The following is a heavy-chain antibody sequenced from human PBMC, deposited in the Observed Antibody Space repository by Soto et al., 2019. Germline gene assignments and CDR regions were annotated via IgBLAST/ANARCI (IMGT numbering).Heavy chain of an antibody. J-gene: IGHJ4*02. CDR3: ARIFGGARDY. V-gene: IGHV1-69*13. CDR2: IIPIFGTA. Sequence: SVKFSCKASGGTFSSYAISWVRQAPGQGLECMGGIIPIFGTANYAQKFQGRVTITAXXXXSXXXMXLXSLRXEXTAVYYCARIFGGARDYWGQGTLVTVAS. D-gene: IGHD3-16*01. CDR1: GGTFSSYA.